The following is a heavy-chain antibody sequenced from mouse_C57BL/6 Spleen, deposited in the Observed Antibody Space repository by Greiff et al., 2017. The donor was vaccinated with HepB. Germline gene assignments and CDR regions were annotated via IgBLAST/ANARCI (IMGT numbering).Heavy chain of an antibody. Sequence: QVQLQQPGAELVKPGASVKMSCKASGYTFTSYWITWVKQRPGHGLEWIGDIYPGNGSTNYNEKFKSKATLTVDTSSSTAYMQLSSLTSEDSAVYYCAREGRDYDCAWFAYWGQGTLVTVAA. CDR2: IYPGNGST. D-gene: IGHD2-4*01. CDR3: AREGRDYDCAWFAY. V-gene: IGHV1-55*01. J-gene: IGHJ3*01. CDR1: GYTFTSYW.